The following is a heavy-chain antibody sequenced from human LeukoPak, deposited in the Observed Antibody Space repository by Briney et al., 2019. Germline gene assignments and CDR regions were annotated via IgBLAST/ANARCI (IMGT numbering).Heavy chain of an antibody. D-gene: IGHD3-9*01. CDR2: ISGSGDNT. CDR3: AKGSGYDTDFDY. J-gene: IGHJ4*02. CDR1: GFTFSTYV. Sequence: GGSLRLSCAASGFTFSTYVMSWVRQSPGKGLEWVSGISGSGDNTYYADSVKGRFTVSRDNSKNTLYLQMNSLRAEDTAIYYCAKGSGYDTDFDYWGQGTLVTVSS. V-gene: IGHV3-23*01.